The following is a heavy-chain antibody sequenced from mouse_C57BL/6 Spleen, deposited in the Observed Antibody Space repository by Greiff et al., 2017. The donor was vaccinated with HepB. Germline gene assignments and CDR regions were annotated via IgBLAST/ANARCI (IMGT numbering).Heavy chain of an antibody. CDR2: IDPSDSYT. CDR1: GYTFTSYW. D-gene: IGHD2-2*01. V-gene: IGHV1-69*01. Sequence: QVQLQQPGAELVMPGASVKLSCKASGYTFTSYWMHWVKQRPGQGLEWIGEIDPSDSYTNYNQKFKGKSTLTVDKSSSTAYMQLSSLTSEDSAVYYCARHGSEEYYAMDYWGQGTSVTVSS. J-gene: IGHJ4*01. CDR3: ARHGSEEYYAMDY.